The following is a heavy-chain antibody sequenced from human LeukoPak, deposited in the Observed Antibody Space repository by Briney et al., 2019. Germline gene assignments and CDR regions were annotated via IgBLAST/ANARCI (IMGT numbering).Heavy chain of an antibody. V-gene: IGHV1-46*01. D-gene: IGHD3-3*01. CDR2: INPSGGST. CDR3: AREFSYYDFWSGIRKPFDY. Sequence: GASVTVSCKASGYTFTRYYMHWVRQAPGQGLEWMGIINPSGGSTSYAQKFQGRVTMTRDMSTSTVYMELSSLGSEDTAVYYCAREFSYYDFWSGIRKPFDYWGQGTLVTVSS. CDR1: GYTFTRYY. J-gene: IGHJ4*02.